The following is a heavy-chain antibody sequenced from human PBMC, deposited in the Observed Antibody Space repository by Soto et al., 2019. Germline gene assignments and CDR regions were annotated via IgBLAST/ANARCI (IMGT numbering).Heavy chain of an antibody. CDR3: ARRVSVTFGGVIVKPFDY. J-gene: IGHJ4*02. CDR2: IYYSGST. V-gene: IGHV4-39*01. D-gene: IGHD3-16*02. Sequence: PSETLSLTCTVSGGSISSSSYYWGWIRQPPGKGLERIGSIYYSGSTYYNPSLKSRVTISVDTSKNQFSLKLSSVTAADTAVYYCARRVSVTFGGVIVKPFDYWGQGTLVTVS. CDR1: GGSISSSSYY.